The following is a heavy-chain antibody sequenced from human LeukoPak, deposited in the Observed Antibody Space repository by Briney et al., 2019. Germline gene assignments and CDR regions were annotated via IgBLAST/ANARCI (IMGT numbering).Heavy chain of an antibody. J-gene: IGHJ4*02. Sequence: GGSLRLSCAASGFSFSNYAMSWVRQAPGKGLEWVSFIVSSSGSTFYADSVKGRFTISRDNSKNTLYLQMNSLRAEDTAVYYCAKGAYEYVELGYFDYWGQGTLVTVSS. V-gene: IGHV3-23*01. D-gene: IGHD5-12*01. CDR2: IVSSSGST. CDR3: AKGAYEYVELGYFDY. CDR1: GFSFSNYA.